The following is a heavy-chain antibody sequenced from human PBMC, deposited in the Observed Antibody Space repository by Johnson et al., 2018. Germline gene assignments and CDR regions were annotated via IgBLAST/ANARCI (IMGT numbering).Heavy chain of an antibody. CDR1: GYSFTSHW. J-gene: IGHJ4*02. CDR2: IYPGDSDT. D-gene: IGHD3-10*01. Sequence: VQLVQSGAEVKKPGESLKISCKGSGYSFTSHWIGWVRQMPGKGLEWMGIIYPGDSDTRYSPSFQGQVIISADKSVNTAYLQWRSLKASDPAMYYCARPRLRGVSFLDYLGQGTLVTVSS. CDR3: ARPRLRGVSFLDY. V-gene: IGHV5-51*03.